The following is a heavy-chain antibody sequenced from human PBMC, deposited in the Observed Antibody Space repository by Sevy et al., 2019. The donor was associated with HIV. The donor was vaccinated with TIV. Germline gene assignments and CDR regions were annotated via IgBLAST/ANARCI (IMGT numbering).Heavy chain of an antibody. V-gene: IGHV3-21*01. CDR3: SSGGGY. D-gene: IGHD3-16*01. Sequence: GGSLRLSCAASGFSVGSYSMNWVRQAPGKGLEWVSFISFTTNNTYYVDSVKGRFTISRDNAKNSVYLQMNSLRAEDTAVDYCSSGGGYWGQGTLVTVSS. CDR2: ISFTTNNT. CDR1: GFSVGSYS. J-gene: IGHJ4*02.